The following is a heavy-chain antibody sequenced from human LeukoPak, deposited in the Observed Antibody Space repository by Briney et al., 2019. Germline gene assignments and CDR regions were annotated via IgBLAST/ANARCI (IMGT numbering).Heavy chain of an antibody. CDR2: ISYDGSNK. CDR1: GFTFDDYG. V-gene: IGHV3-30*18. J-gene: IGHJ6*02. CDR3: AKGYYDFWSGSTMDV. D-gene: IGHD3-3*01. Sequence: GGSLRLSCVASGFTFDDYGMHWVRQAPGKGLEWVAVISYDGSNKYYADSVKGRFTISRDNSKNTLYLQMNSLRAEDTAVYYCAKGYYDFWSGSTMDVWGQGTTVTVSS.